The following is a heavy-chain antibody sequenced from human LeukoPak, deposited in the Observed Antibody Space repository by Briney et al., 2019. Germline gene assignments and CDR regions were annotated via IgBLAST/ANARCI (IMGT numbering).Heavy chain of an antibody. V-gene: IGHV3-20*04. J-gene: IGHJ3*02. Sequence: PGGXLRLSCAASGFTFDDYGMSWVRQAPGKGLEWVSGINCNGGSTVYADSVKGRFTISRGNAKNSLYLQMNSLRAEDTALYYCARATYCGGDCYPPGGDAFDIWGQGTMVTVSS. CDR3: ARATYCGGDCYPPGGDAFDI. CDR1: GFTFDDYG. D-gene: IGHD2-21*01. CDR2: INCNGGST.